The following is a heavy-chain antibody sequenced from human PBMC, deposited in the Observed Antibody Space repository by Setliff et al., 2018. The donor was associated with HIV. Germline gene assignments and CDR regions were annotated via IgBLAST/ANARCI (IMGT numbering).Heavy chain of an antibody. D-gene: IGHD1-26*01. CDR3: ARGHSHGYGYSGSYGPFDI. V-gene: IGHV1-69*05. Sequence: SVKVSCKASGGTFSSYAINWVRQAPGQGLEWMGGIVPMFGTLNFAQKFQGRVTITTDESTSTAYMELNSLRSGDTAVYYCARGHSHGYGYSGSYGPFDIWGQGTMVTVSS. CDR1: GGTFSSYA. CDR2: IVPMFGTL. J-gene: IGHJ3*02.